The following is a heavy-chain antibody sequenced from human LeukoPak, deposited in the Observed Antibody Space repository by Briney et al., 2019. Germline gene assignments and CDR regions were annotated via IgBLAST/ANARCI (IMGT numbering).Heavy chain of an antibody. CDR2: INPNSGGT. V-gene: IGHV1-2*02. CDR3: ARDPVELATTEYDY. J-gene: IGHJ4*02. CDR1: GYTFIGNY. Sequence: VASVKVSCKASGYTFIGNYMHWVRQAPGQGLEWMGWINPNSGGTNYAQKFQGRVTMTRDTSISTAYMELSRLRSDDTAAYYCARDPVELATTEYDYWGQGTLVTVSS. D-gene: IGHD5-24*01.